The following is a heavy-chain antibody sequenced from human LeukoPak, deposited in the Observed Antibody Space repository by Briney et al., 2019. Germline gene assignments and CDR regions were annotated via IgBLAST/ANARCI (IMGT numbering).Heavy chain of an antibody. CDR3: ARDLRPIEWLRFDY. D-gene: IGHD5-12*01. CDR1: GFTFSSYG. Sequence: PGGSLRLSCAASGFTFSSYGMHWVRQAPGKGLEWVAVIWYDGSNKYYADSVKGRFTISRDSSKNTLYLQMNSLRAEDTAVYYCARDLRPIEWLRFDYWGQGTLVTVSS. V-gene: IGHV3-33*01. CDR2: IWYDGSNK. J-gene: IGHJ4*02.